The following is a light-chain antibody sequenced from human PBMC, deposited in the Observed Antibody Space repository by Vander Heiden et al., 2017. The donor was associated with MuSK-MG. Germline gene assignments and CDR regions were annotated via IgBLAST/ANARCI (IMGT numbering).Light chain of an antibody. Sequence: SSELTQDPTVSVALGQTVRISCQGDSLKNYYAAWYQQKPGQVPLLVFHSKNGRPSGIPDRFSGSTSGNTASLTISGAQAEDEADYYCSCRDTSGPPVVVFGGGTRVTVL. V-gene: IGLV3-19*01. CDR3: SCRDTSGPPVVV. CDR1: SLKNYY. J-gene: IGLJ2*01. CDR2: SKN.